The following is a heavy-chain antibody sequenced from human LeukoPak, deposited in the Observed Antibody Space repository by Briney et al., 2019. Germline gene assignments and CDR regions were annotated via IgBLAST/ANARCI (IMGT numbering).Heavy chain of an antibody. Sequence: PGGSLRLSCAVSGFTVSSNYMSWVRQAPGKGLEWVSVIYTGGTTYYADSVKGRFTISRDNSKNTLYLQMNSLRAEDTAVYYCAKYNPRIAARPYYFDYWGQGTLVTVSS. CDR2: IYTGGTT. CDR1: GFTVSSNY. V-gene: IGHV3-53*01. J-gene: IGHJ4*02. CDR3: AKYNPRIAARPYYFDY. D-gene: IGHD6-6*01.